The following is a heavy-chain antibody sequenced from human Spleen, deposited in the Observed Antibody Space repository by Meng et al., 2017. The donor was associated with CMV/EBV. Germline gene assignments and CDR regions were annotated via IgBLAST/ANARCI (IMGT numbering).Heavy chain of an antibody. D-gene: IGHD1-26*01. CDR1: GITFSHAW. Sequence: SCAVSGITFSHAWMSWVRQAPGKGLEWVGRIKSTTDGGTTDYAAPVKGRFTISRDDSKNTVHLQMNSLKSEDTAVYYCATTQVGAPDYWGQGTLVTVSS. J-gene: IGHJ4*02. CDR3: ATTQVGAPDY. CDR2: IKSTTDGGTT. V-gene: IGHV3-15*01.